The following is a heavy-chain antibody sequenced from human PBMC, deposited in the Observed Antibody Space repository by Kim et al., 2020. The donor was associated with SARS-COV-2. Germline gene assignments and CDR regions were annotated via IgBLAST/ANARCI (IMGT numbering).Heavy chain of an antibody. J-gene: IGHJ4*02. D-gene: IGHD3-22*01. CDR1: GFTFDDYA. Sequence: GGSLRLSCAASGFTFDDYAMHWVRQAPGKGLEWVSGISWNSGSIGYADSVKGRFTISRDNAKNSLYLQMNSLRAEDTALYYCAKGEEIYDSSGFDYWGQGTLVTVSS. CDR2: ISWNSGSI. CDR3: AKGEEIYDSSGFDY. V-gene: IGHV3-9*01.